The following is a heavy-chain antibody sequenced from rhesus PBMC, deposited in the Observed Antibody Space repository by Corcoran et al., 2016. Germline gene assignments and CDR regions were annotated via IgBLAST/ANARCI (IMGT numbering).Heavy chain of an antibody. Sequence: QVQLQESGPGLVKPSETLSLTCAVSGGSISSGYYYWSWIRQPPRKGLEWIGYITYSGSTSYNPSLKSRVTISRDTSKNQCSRKLSSVTAADTAVYYCARGGGMNPFDYWGQGVLVTVSS. CDR2: ITYSGST. CDR3: ARGGGMNPFDY. V-gene: IGHV4-122*02. CDR1: GGSISSGYYY. D-gene: IGHD6-13*01. J-gene: IGHJ4*01.